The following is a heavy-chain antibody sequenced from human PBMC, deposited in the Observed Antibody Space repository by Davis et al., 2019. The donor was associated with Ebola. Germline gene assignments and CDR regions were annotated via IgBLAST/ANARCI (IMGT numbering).Heavy chain of an antibody. Sequence: PSETLSLTCTVSGASMTSYYWSWIRQPPGKGLEWIGYIAYTGNTNYNPSLKSRVTISVDTSKKQFSLKLSSVTAADTAVYYCARVRRNYGDYLNDAFDIWGQGTMVTVSS. V-gene: IGHV4-59*01. J-gene: IGHJ3*02. CDR3: ARVRRNYGDYLNDAFDI. CDR1: GASMTSYY. D-gene: IGHD4-17*01. CDR2: IAYTGNT.